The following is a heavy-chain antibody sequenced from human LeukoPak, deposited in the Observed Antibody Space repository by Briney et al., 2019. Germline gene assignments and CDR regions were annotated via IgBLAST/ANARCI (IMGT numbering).Heavy chain of an antibody. J-gene: IGHJ6*04. V-gene: IGHV4-34*01. Sequence: SETLSLTCAVYGGSFSGYYWSWIRQPPGKGLEWIGEINHSGSTNYNPSLKSRVTISVDTSKNQFSLKLSSVTAADTAVYYCARGKISWPPTVWGKGTTVTVSS. CDR2: INHSGST. CDR3: ARGKISWPPTV. CDR1: GGSFSGYY.